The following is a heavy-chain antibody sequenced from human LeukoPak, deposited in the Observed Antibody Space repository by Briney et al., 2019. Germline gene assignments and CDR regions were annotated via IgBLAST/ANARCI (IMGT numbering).Heavy chain of an antibody. J-gene: IGHJ6*03. CDR2: IYYSGST. Sequence: PSETLSLTCTVSGGSISSSSYYWGWIRQPPGKGLEWIVSIYYSGSTYYNPSLKSRVTISVDTSKNQCSLKLSSVTAADTAVYYCARHVGYSSSWYPDYYYYYYMDVWGKGTTVTVSS. D-gene: IGHD6-13*01. V-gene: IGHV4-39*01. CDR1: GGSISSSSYY. CDR3: ARHVGYSSSWYPDYYYYYYMDV.